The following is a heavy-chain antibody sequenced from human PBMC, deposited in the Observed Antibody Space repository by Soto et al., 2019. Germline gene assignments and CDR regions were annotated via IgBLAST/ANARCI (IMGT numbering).Heavy chain of an antibody. CDR1: GFSLSTSGVG. CDR2: IYWDDDK. Sequence: QITLKESGPALVKPTQTLTLTCTFSGFSLSTSGVGVGWIRQPPGKALEWLALIYWDDDKRYRPSLQSRLTITKDTSKNQVVLTMTNMDPADTATYYCARRIPVPGTVDYWGQGTLVTVSS. J-gene: IGHJ4*02. CDR3: ARRIPVPGTVDY. D-gene: IGHD6-13*01. V-gene: IGHV2-5*02.